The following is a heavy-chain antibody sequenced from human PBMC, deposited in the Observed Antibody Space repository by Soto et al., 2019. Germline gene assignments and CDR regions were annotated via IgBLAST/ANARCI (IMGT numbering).Heavy chain of an antibody. D-gene: IGHD2-15*01. CDR3: ARVGGVAARTFDY. CDR1: GGSISPFY. J-gene: IGHJ4*02. V-gene: IGHV4-59*01. CDR2: LYYSGNT. Sequence: SETLSLTCTVSGGSISPFYWSWVRQPPGKGLEWIGYLYYSGNTNYNPSLKSRVTISVDASKNQVSLRLTSVTAADTAVYYCARVGGVAARTFDYWGQGAVVTVSS.